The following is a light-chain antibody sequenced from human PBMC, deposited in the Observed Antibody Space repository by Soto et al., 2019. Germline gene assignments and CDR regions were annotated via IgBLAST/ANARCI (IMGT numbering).Light chain of an antibody. J-gene: IGLJ1*01. V-gene: IGLV2-14*03. CDR1: SSDVGGYNY. CDR3: SSYTTSNTRQIV. Sequence: QSALTQPASVSGSPGQSITISCTGTSSDVGGYNYVSWYQHHPGKAPKLMTFDVSNRPSGVSNRFSGSKSGNTASLTISGLQPEYEADYYCSSYTTSNTRQIVFGTGTKVTVL. CDR2: DVS.